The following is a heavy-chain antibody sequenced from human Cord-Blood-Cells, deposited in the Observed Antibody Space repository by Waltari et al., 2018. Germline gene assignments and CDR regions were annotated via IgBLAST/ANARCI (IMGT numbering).Heavy chain of an antibody. Sequence: EVQLVESGGGLVQPGGSLRLSCAASGFTFSSYWMSWVRQAPGKGLEWGSKIKQDGSEKYYVDSVKGRFTISRDTAKNSLYLQMNSLRAEDTAVYYCARVMGLDAFDIWGQGTMATVSS. J-gene: IGHJ3*02. CDR2: IKQDGSEK. V-gene: IGHV3-7*01. CDR3: ARVMGLDAFDI. CDR1: GFTFSSYW.